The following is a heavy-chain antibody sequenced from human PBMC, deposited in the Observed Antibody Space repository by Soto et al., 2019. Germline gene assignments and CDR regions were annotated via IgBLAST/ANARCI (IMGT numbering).Heavy chain of an antibody. CDR1: GASVRGNY. J-gene: IGHJ5*02. V-gene: IGHV4-4*07. CDR2: VSASGDS. CDR3: ARDPLPDENRAP. Sequence: QVHLQESDPGLVKPASTMSLTCNVSGASVRGNYWSWSRQPVGKAMEWIGRVSASGDSNYGPSLRNRGFRSIDRSKNQVFRSLRSVTAADTGFYYCARDPLPDENRAPWGQGTLVTVSS.